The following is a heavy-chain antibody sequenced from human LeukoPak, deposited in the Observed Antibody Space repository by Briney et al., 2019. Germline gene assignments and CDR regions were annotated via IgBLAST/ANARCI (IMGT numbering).Heavy chain of an antibody. Sequence: GGSLRLSCAASGSTFSSYSMNWVRQAPGKGLEWVTFISSSSSYIYYADSVKGRFTISRENAKNSLYLQMNSLRAGDTAVYYCARGDTVSAFDIWGQGTMVTVSS. J-gene: IGHJ3*02. CDR2: ISSSSSYI. CDR3: ARGDTVSAFDI. D-gene: IGHD4-17*01. CDR1: GSTFSSYS. V-gene: IGHV3-21*01.